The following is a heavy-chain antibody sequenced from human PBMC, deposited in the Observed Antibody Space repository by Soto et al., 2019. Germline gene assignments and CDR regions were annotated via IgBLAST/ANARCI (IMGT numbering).Heavy chain of an antibody. CDR1: GFTFSSFE. J-gene: IGHJ4*02. CDR2: ISSIGTTI. D-gene: IGHD3-16*02. Sequence: EVQLVESGGGLVQPGGSLRLSCAASGFTFSSFEMNWVRQAPGKGLEWVSYISSIGTTIYYADSVKGRFTISRDNAKNSLYLQMNSLTAEDTAVYYCARGNSPVNVYWGQGTLVTVSS. V-gene: IGHV3-48*03. CDR3: ARGNSPVNVY.